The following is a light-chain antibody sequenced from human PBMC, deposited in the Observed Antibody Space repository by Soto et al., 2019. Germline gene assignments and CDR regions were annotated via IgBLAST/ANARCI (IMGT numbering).Light chain of an antibody. CDR3: SSSRSSSKRV. V-gene: IGLV2-14*03. CDR2: DVS. J-gene: IGLJ1*01. Sequence: QSVLTQPASVSGSPGQSITISCTGTSSDVGGYNYVSWYQQHPGKAPKLMIYDVSNRPSGVSNRFSGSKSGNTASLTISGLQAEDEADSYCSSSRSSSKRVFGTGTKVTVL. CDR1: SSDVGGYNY.